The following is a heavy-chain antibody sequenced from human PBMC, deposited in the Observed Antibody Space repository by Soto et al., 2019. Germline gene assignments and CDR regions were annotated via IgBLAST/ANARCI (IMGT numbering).Heavy chain of an antibody. J-gene: IGHJ4*02. CDR3: ATTSYSDLARLDF. CDR2: ISGYNGNT. D-gene: IGHD3-9*01. CDR1: GYSFHAYG. V-gene: IGHV1-18*01. Sequence: QVQLVQSGDEVKKAGASVKVSCNPSGYSFHAYGITWVRQAPGQGLEWMGWISGYNGNTNYAQRLQGRVTLTTDTSTSTPYMELRGLRSDDTAVYYCATTSYSDLARLDFWGQGTRVTVSS.